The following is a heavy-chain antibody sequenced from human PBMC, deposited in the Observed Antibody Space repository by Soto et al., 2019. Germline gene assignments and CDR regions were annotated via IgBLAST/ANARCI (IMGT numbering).Heavy chain of an antibody. CDR3: AKGYDG. J-gene: IGHJ4*02. Sequence: AGGSLRLSCAASGFTFSSYGMHWVRQAPGKGLEWVAVISYDGSNKYYADSVKGRFTISRDNSKNTLYLQMNSLRAEDTAVYYCAKGYDGWGQGTLVTVSS. CDR1: GFTFSSYG. V-gene: IGHV3-30*18. CDR2: ISYDGSNK. D-gene: IGHD3-16*01.